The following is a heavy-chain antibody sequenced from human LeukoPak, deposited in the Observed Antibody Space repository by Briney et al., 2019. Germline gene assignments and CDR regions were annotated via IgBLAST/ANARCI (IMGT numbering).Heavy chain of an antibody. V-gene: IGHV4-4*07. Sequence: SETLSLTCTVSGGSLSSYYWSWIRQPAGKGLEWIGRVYTSGSTNYNPSLKSRVTMSIDTSKNQFSLEVSSVTAADTAVYYCARAPGYCSTTSCEYYYYMDVRGKGTTVTVSS. D-gene: IGHD2-2*01. CDR1: GGSLSSYY. J-gene: IGHJ6*03. CDR2: VYTSGST. CDR3: ARAPGYCSTTSCEYYYYMDV.